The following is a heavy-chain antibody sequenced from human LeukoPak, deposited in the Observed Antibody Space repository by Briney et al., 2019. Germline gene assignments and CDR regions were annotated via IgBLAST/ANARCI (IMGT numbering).Heavy chain of an antibody. CDR3: ARATIFGVAILD. J-gene: IGHJ3*01. V-gene: IGHV4-61*02. CDR1: GGSISSGSYY. D-gene: IGHD3-3*01. CDR2: IYTSGST. Sequence: PSETLSLTCTVSGGSISSGSYYWSWIRQPAGKGLEWIGRIYTSGSTNYSPSLKSRVTISVDTSKNQFSLKLSSVTAADTAVYYCARATIFGVAILDWGQGTMVTVSS.